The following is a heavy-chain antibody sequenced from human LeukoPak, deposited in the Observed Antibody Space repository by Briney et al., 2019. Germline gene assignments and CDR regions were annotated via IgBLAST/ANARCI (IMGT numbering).Heavy chain of an antibody. V-gene: IGHV1-18*04. CDR1: GYTFTGYY. D-gene: IGHD3-16*01. CDR3: ARDWGSIKVITDY. Sequence: ASVKVSCEASGYTFTGYYMHWVRQAPGQGLEWMGWISSNSDNTNYAQKLQGRVTMTTDTSTSTAYMELRSLRSDDTAVYYCARDWGSIKVITDYWGQGTLVTVSS. CDR2: ISSNSDNT. J-gene: IGHJ4*02.